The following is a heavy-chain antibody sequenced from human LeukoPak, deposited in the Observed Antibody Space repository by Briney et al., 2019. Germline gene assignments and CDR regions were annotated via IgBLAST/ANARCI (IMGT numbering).Heavy chain of an antibody. J-gene: IGHJ4*02. CDR3: ARGGYSYGYGY. CDR1: GFTFSTYW. Sequence: SGGSLRLSXAASGFTFSTYWMHWVRQAPGKGLVWVSHIKSDGSSTSYADSVKGRFTISRDNAKNTLYLQVNSLRAEDTAVYYCARGGYSYGYGYWGQGTLVTVSS. D-gene: IGHD5-18*01. CDR2: IKSDGSST. V-gene: IGHV3-74*01.